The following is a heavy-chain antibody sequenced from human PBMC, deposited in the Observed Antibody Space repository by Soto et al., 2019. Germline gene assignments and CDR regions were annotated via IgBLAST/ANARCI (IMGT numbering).Heavy chain of an antibody. CDR3: AKDHVSRSSGWLRGPGDL. J-gene: IGHJ1*01. CDR2: IGGSGGST. Sequence: EVQVLESGGGWVQPGGSLRLSCAASGFTFSSYAMSWVRQTPGKGLEWVSSIGGSGGSTYYGDSVKGRFTISRDNSKNTLYLQMNSLRAEDTAVYYCAKDHVSRSSGWLRGPGDLWGQGTLVTVSS. V-gene: IGHV3-23*01. D-gene: IGHD5-12*01. CDR1: GFTFSSYA.